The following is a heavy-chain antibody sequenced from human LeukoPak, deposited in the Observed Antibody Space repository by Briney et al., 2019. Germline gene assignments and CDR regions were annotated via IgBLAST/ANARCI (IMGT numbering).Heavy chain of an antibody. D-gene: IGHD6-6*01. V-gene: IGHV4-31*03. CDR3: ARGALDSSSSDIFDY. CDR1: GGSISSGGYY. J-gene: IGHJ4*02. Sequence: PSETLSLTCTVSGGSISSGGYYWSWIRQHPGKGLEWIGYIYYSGSTYYNPSLKSRVTISVDTSKNQFSLKLSSVTAADTAVYYCARGALDSSSSDIFDYWGQGTLVTVSS. CDR2: IYYSGST.